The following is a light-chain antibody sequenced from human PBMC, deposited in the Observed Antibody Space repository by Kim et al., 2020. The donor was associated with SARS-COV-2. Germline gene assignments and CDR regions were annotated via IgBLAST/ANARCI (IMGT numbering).Light chain of an antibody. Sequence: GRTVTIACARSGGSVASYYVQWYHQRPGSAPITLIYDNTQRPSGVPDRFSGSIDSSSNSASLTISGLKPEDEGDYYCQSYDDITVVFGGGTQLTVL. J-gene: IGLJ2*01. CDR1: GGSVASYY. V-gene: IGLV6-57*03. CDR2: DNT. CDR3: QSYDDITVV.